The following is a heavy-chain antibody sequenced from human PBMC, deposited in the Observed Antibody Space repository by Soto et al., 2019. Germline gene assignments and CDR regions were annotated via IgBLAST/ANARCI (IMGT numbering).Heavy chain of an antibody. CDR3: ARDRPSMVREVIMGSWFDP. Sequence: QVQLQESGPGLVKPSETLSLTCTVSGGSISSYYWSWIRQPPGKGLEWIGYIYYSGGTNYHPSLKRRGTISVDTSKTQSSLKLSSVTAADTAVYYCARDRPSMVREVIMGSWFDPWGQGTLVTVSS. V-gene: IGHV4-59*01. CDR2: IYYSGGT. J-gene: IGHJ5*02. D-gene: IGHD3-10*01. CDR1: GGSISSYY.